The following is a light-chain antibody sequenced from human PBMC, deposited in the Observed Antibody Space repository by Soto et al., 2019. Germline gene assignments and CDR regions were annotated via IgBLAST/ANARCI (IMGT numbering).Light chain of an antibody. CDR1: SSDVGAYNF. CDR2: DVS. Sequence: QSALTQPASVSGTPGQSIAISCTGTSSDVGAYNFVSWYQQYPGKAPKVMIYDVSNRPSGVSNRFSGSKSGNTASLTITGVQGGEEGYYYCSSYTSSSLYVFGTGTKLTVL. V-gene: IGLV2-14*01. CDR3: SSYTSSSLYV. J-gene: IGLJ1*01.